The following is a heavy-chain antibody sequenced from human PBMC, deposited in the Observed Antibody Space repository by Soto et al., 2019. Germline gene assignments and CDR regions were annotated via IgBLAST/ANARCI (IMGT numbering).Heavy chain of an antibody. CDR3: ARGLSGIAAAGIWYYFDY. J-gene: IGHJ4*02. CDR1: GFTVSSNY. V-gene: IGHV3-53*01. Sequence: PGGSLILSCAASGFTVSSNYMSWVRQAPGKGLEWVSVIYSGGSTYYADSVKGRFTISRDNSKNTLYLQMNSLRAEDTAVYYCARGLSGIAAAGIWYYFDYWGQGTLVTVSS. CDR2: IYSGGST. D-gene: IGHD6-13*01.